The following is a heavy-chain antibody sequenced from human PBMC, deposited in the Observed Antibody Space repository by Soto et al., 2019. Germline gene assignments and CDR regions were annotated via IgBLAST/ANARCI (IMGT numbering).Heavy chain of an antibody. CDR3: AKDLYGDLTGGDY. V-gene: IGHV3-30*18. D-gene: IGHD4-17*01. J-gene: IGHJ4*02. CDR1: GFTFSSYG. CDR2: ISYDGSNK. Sequence: PGGSLRLSCAASGFTFSSYGMHWVRQAPGKGLEWVAVISYDGSNKYYADSVKGRFTISRDNSKNTLYLQMNSLRAEDTAVYYCAKDLYGDLTGGDYWGQGTLVTVSS.